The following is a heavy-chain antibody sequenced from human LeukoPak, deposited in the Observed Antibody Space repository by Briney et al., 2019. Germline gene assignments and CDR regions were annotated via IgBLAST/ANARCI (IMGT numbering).Heavy chain of an antibody. J-gene: IGHJ4*02. Sequence: GASLRLSCAASGFPLSSYSMNWVRQAPGKGLEWVSSISNSGGRTNYADSVKGRFTIARDNSKNTLYLQMSSLRAEGAAVYYCANRESSGSNDWWGQGTLVTVSS. V-gene: IGHV3-23*01. D-gene: IGHD6-19*01. CDR2: ISNSGGRT. CDR3: ANRESSGSNDW. CDR1: GFPLSSYS.